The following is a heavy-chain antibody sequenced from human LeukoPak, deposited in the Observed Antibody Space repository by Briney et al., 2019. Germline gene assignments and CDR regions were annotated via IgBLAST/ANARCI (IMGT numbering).Heavy chain of an antibody. Sequence: SETLSLTCTVSGGSISSYYWSWIRQPAGKGLEWIGRIYTSGSTNYNPSLKSRVTMSVDTSKNQFSPKLSSVTAADTAVYYCARDFVSGRYFDFGFDYWGQGTLVTVSS. CDR2: IYTSGST. V-gene: IGHV4-4*07. CDR1: GGSISSYY. CDR3: ARDFVSGRYFDFGFDY. J-gene: IGHJ4*02. D-gene: IGHD3-9*01.